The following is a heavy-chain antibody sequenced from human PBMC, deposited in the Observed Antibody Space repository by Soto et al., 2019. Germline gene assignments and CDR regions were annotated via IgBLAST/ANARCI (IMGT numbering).Heavy chain of an antibody. J-gene: IGHJ2*01. D-gene: IGHD2-15*01. CDR1: GFSLTTGGVA. CDR2: LYWDDAK. Sequence: QITLKESGPTLVKPTQTLTLTCTFSGFSLTTGGVAVGWIRQPQGKALDWLALLYWDDAKRYSPSLKSRLSITKDCTKHQAVLTLTPIDPVDTAIYYCAHSECSGAVCYWRWYFGVWGRCTLVTVCS. V-gene: IGHV2-5*02. CDR3: AHSECSGAVCYWRWYFGV.